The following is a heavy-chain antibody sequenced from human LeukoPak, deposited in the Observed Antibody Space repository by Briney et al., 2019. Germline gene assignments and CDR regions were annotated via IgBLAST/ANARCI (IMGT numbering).Heavy chain of an antibody. CDR3: ASRWSDNSCVYSDYGLDA. Sequence: PGGSLRLSCAASGFTFSSYAMSWGRQAPGKGLEWVSAISGSGGSTYYADSVKGRFTISRDNSKNTLYLQMNSLRAEDTAVYYCASRWSDNSCVYSDYGLDAWGQGTTVTVAS. CDR1: GFTFSSYA. J-gene: IGHJ6*02. D-gene: IGHD3-3*01. V-gene: IGHV3-23*01. CDR2: ISGSGGST.